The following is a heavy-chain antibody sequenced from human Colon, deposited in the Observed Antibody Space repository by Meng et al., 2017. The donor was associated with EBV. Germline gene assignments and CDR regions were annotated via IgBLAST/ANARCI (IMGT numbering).Heavy chain of an antibody. CDR2: IYHSGST. CDR3: ARRRGGSGRDC. D-gene: IGHD3-10*01. Sequence: QLQLQESGPGLVKPSKTLSLTCTVSGGSISSNGYYWDWVRQPPGKGLEWIGAIYHSGSTSYNPSLQSRVTMFVDTSKNQFSLMLTSVTATDTAVYYCARRRGGSGRDCWGQGTLVTVSS. CDR1: GGSISSNGYY. J-gene: IGHJ4*02. V-gene: IGHV4-39*01.